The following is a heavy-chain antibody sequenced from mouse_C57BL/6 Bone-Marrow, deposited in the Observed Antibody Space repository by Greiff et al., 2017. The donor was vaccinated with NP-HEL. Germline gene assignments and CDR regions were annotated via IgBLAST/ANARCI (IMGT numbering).Heavy chain of an antibody. V-gene: IGHV1-69*01. J-gene: IGHJ2*01. CDR1: GYTFTSYW. CDR2: IDPSDSYT. Sequence: VQLKQPGAELVMPGASVKLSCKASGYTFTSYWMHWVKQRPGQGLEWIGEIDPSDSYTNYNQKFKGKSTLTVDKSSSTAYMQLSSLTSEDSAVYYCARNYYGSSFYFDYWGQGTTLTVSS. D-gene: IGHD1-1*01. CDR3: ARNYYGSSFYFDY.